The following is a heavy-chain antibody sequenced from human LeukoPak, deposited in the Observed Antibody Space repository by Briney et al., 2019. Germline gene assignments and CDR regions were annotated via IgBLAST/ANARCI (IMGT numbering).Heavy chain of an antibody. CDR2: IKQDGSET. CDR1: RFTFSDYW. J-gene: IGHJ6*04. Sequence: PGGSLRLSCAASRFTFSDYWMNWVRQAPGKGLEWVANIKQDGSETHYVDSVKGRFTISRDNAKNSLYLQMNSLRAEDTAVYYCAELGITMIGGVWGKGTTVTISS. V-gene: IGHV3-7*01. D-gene: IGHD3-10*02. CDR3: AELGITMIGGV.